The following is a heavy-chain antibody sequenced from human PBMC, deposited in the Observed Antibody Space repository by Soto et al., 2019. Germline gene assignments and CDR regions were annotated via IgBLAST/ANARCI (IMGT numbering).Heavy chain of an antibody. V-gene: IGHV1-2*02. CDR2: VSPKSGGT. Sequence: QVQLVQSAAEVKKPGASVKVSCKASGYNFSDYYIHWVRQAPGQGLEWLGWVSPKSGGTNYAQKFKGRVTMTRDTSRNTVYMDLSGLKSDDTAVFYCAREISGGCTLNWFDHLVQGTLVTVSS. CDR3: AREISGGCTLNWFDH. CDR1: GYNFSDYY. J-gene: IGHJ5*02. D-gene: IGHD2-8*02.